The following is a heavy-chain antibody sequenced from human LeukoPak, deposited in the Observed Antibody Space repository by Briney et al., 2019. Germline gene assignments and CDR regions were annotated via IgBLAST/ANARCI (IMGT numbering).Heavy chain of an antibody. CDR2: ISSSSSYI. D-gene: IGHD2-2*01. J-gene: IGHJ4*02. Sequence: GGSLRLSCAASGFTFSSYSMNWVRQAPGKGLEWVSSISSSSSYIYYADPVKGRFTISRDNTKTSLYLQMNSLRAEDTAVYYCARRGYCSSTSCYDENFDYWGQGTLVTVSS. V-gene: IGHV3-21*01. CDR1: GFTFSSYS. CDR3: ARRGYCSSTSCYDENFDY.